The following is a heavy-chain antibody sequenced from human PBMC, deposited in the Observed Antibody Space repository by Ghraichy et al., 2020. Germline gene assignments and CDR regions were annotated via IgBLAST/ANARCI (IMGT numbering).Heavy chain of an antibody. J-gene: IGHJ6*02. CDR3: ARDPLTVLGMDV. CDR2: IYSGGST. Sequence: GGSLRLSCAASGFTVSSNYMSWVRQAPGKGLEWVSVIYSGGSTYYADSVKGRFTISRDNSKNTLYLQMNSLRAEDTAVYYCARDPLTVLGMDVWGQGTTVTVSS. CDR1: GFTVSSNY. V-gene: IGHV3-53*01. D-gene: IGHD1-20*01.